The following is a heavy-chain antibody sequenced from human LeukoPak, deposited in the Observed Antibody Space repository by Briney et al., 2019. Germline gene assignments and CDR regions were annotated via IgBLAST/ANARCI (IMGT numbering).Heavy chain of an antibody. J-gene: IGHJ4*02. Sequence: PGRSLRLSCAASGFTFSSYGMQWVRQAPGKGREWVAVIWYDGSNKYYADSVKGRFTISRDNSKNTLYLQTNSLRAEDTAVYYCARAVQLWLWHCDYWGQGTLVRVSS. D-gene: IGHD3-10*01. CDR2: IWYDGSNK. V-gene: IGHV3-33*01. CDR3: ARAVQLWLWHCDY. CDR1: GFTFSSYG.